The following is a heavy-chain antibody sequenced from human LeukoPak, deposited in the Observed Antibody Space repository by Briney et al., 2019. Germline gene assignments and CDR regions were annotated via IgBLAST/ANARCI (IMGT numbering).Heavy chain of an antibody. J-gene: IGHJ6*02. CDR2: ISGSGGST. Sequence: GVSLRLSCAASGITFSSYAMSWVRQAPGKGLEWVSAISGSGGSTYYADSVKGRFTISRDNSKNTLYLQMNSLRAEDTAVYYCAKGLLWFGESSYYYYGMDVWGQGTTVTVSS. CDR1: GITFSSYA. D-gene: IGHD3-10*01. V-gene: IGHV3-23*01. CDR3: AKGLLWFGESSYYYYGMDV.